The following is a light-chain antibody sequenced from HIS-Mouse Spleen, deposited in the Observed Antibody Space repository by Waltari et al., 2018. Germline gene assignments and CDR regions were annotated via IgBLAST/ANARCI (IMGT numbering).Light chain of an antibody. CDR2: EGS. J-gene: IGLJ2*01. CDR1: SSDVGSYNL. CDR3: CSYAGSSTLV. V-gene: IGLV2-23*01. Sequence: QSALTQPASVSGSPGQSITISCPGTSSDVGSYNLVSWYQQHPGKAPKLMIYEGSKWPSGVSNRFSGSKSGNTASLTISGLQAEDEADYYCCSYAGSSTLVFGGGTKLTVL.